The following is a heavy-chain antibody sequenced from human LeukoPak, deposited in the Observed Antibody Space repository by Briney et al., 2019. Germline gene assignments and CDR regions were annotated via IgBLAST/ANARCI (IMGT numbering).Heavy chain of an antibody. CDR3: TTDLGGDSSAYYTNSDY. CDR1: GFTFSSYE. J-gene: IGHJ4*02. V-gene: IGHV3-15*01. D-gene: IGHD3-22*01. CDR2: IKSKTDGGTT. Sequence: GGSLRLSCAASGFTFSSYEMNWVRQAPGKGLEWVGRIKSKTDGGTTDYAAPVKGRFTISRDDSKNTLYLQMNSLKTEDTAVYYCTTDLGGDSSAYYTNSDYWGQGTLVTVSS.